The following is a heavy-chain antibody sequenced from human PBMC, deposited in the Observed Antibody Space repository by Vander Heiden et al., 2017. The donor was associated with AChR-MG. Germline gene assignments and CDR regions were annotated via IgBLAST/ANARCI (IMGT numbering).Heavy chain of an antibody. V-gene: IGHV4-38-2*01. CDR3: ATLDTARVGH. Sequence: TCGYYWGWILQPPRRGLAWIGSIYHSGSTYYKPSLKSRVTISVDTSKNQFFQKRSSVTAADRAGNYCATLDTARVGHWGQGTMVTVSS. CDR2: IYHSGST. D-gene: IGHD5-18*01. J-gene: IGHJ4*02. CDR1: TCGYY.